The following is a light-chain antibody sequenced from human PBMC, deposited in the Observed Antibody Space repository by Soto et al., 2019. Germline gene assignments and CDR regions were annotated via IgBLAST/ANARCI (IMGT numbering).Light chain of an antibody. CDR1: QDISNY. V-gene: IGKV1-33*01. J-gene: IGKJ4*01. Sequence: DIQMTQSPSSLSASVGDRVTITCQASQDISNYLNWYQQNVGKAPKLLIYGASNLETGVPLRFSGSGSGTELNFTISSLQPEDIAVYFCQQCDSLPLTFGGGTKVEIK. CDR3: QQCDSLPLT. CDR2: GAS.